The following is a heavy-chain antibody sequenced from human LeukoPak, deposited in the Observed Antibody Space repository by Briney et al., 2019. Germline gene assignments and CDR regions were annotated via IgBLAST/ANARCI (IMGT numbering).Heavy chain of an antibody. CDR1: GFTFSSYS. D-gene: IGHD3-10*01. J-gene: IGHJ6*02. CDR2: IYSGGST. Sequence: GGSLRLSCAASGFTFSSYSMNWVRQAPGKGLEWVSVIYSGGSTYYADSVKGRFTISRDNSKNTLYLQMNSLRAEDTAVYYCAGTGGRPSGNASKKYYYYYYGMDVWGQGTTVTVSS. V-gene: IGHV3-66*01. CDR3: AGTGGRPSGNASKKYYYYYYGMDV.